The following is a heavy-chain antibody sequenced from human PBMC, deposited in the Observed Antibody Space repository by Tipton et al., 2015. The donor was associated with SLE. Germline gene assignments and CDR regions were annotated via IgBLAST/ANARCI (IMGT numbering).Heavy chain of an antibody. J-gene: IGHJ5*02. Sequence: QLVQSGAEVKKPGSSVKVSCKASGGTFSSYTISWVRQAPGQGLEWMGRIIPILGIANYAQKFQGRVTITADKSTSTAYMELSSLRSEDTAVYYCARVLQSYYDSSGYSNWFDPWGQGTLVTVSS. CDR1: GGTFSSYT. D-gene: IGHD3-22*01. CDR3: ARVLQSYYDSSGYSNWFDP. V-gene: IGHV1-69*09. CDR2: IIPILGIA.